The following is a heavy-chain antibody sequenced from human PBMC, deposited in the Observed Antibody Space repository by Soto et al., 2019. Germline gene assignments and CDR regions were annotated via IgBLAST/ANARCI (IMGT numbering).Heavy chain of an antibody. Sequence: EMQLVESGGDLVQPGGSLRLSCAASGFIFSNSWMSWVRHAPGKGLEWVANIKEDGSEIHYVDSVKGRFTISRDNAKNFLYLQMSSLRVEDTGVYYCVGDDRGPAHFRGQGTLVTVSS. CDR3: VGDDRGPAHF. V-gene: IGHV3-7*04. D-gene: IGHD2-2*01. CDR1: GFIFSNSW. J-gene: IGHJ4*02. CDR2: IKEDGSEI.